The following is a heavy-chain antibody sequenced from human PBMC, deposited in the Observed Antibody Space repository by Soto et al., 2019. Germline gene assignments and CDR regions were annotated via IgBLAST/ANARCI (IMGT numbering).Heavy chain of an antibody. V-gene: IGHV3-23*01. D-gene: IGHD3-10*01. CDR2: ISGSGGTT. Sequence: GVSLGLSCVPYGFSFSSYAMRWVRQAPGKGLEWVSVISGSGGTTFYADSVKGRFTISRDNSKNSLYLQMNSLRGEDTALYYCAKDSGSGLRNAFDIWGQGTMVTVSS. CDR3: AKDSGSGLRNAFDI. CDR1: GFSFSSYA. J-gene: IGHJ3*02.